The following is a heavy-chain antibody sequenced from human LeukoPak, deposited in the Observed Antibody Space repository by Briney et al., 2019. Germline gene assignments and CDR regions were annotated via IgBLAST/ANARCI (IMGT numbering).Heavy chain of an antibody. V-gene: IGHV3-15*01. CDR3: TTAFMWAAGKKASSDY. D-gene: IGHD6-13*01. J-gene: IGHJ4*02. CDR1: GFTFRNAW. CDR2: IKSKTDGGTT. Sequence: GGSLRPSFAASGFTFRNAWMSWVRQAPGKGLEWVGRIKSKTDGGTTDYAAPAKGRFTISRDDSKNTLYLQMNSLKTEDTAVYYCTTAFMWAAGKKASSDYWGQGTLVAVSS.